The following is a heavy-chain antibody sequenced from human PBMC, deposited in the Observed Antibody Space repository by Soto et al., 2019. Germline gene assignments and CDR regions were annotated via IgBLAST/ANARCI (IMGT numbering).Heavy chain of an antibody. V-gene: IGHV3-23*01. J-gene: IGHJ5*02. CDR2: ITGSGSTT. CDR1: EFPFSRNA. Sequence: EVPLLESGGGLVQPGGSLRLSCAASEFPFSRNAMHWVRQAPRKGLEWVSGITGSGSTTFYADSVKGRFTIARDNSKNTVDLHMSSLRAEDTAIYYCAKDFTAYLSSWFHLWGQGTLVTVSS. D-gene: IGHD6-13*01. CDR3: AKDFTAYLSSWFHL.